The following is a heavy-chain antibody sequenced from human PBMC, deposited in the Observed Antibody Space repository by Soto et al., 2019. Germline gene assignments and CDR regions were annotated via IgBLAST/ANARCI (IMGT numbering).Heavy chain of an antibody. Sequence: PSETLSLTCTVSGGSISSYYWSWIRQPPGKGLEWIGYIYYSGSTNYNPSLKSRVTISVDTSKNQFSLKLSSVTAADTAVYYCARTTSGYEPSPFDYWGQGTLVTVSS. J-gene: IGHJ4*02. D-gene: IGHD5-12*01. V-gene: IGHV4-59*01. CDR1: GGSISSYY. CDR2: IYYSGST. CDR3: ARTTSGYEPSPFDY.